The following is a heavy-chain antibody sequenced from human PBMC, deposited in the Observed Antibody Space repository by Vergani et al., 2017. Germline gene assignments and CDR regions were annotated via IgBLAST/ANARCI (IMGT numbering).Heavy chain of an antibody. V-gene: IGHV3-11*04. J-gene: IGHJ5*02. D-gene: IGHD3-3*01. CDR3: VRGGRGDHGDFWSRLGT. CDR1: GFTFSDYY. CDR2: ISSSGSTI. Sequence: QVQLVESGGGLVKPGGSLRLSCAASGFTFSDYYMSWIRQAPGKGLEWVSYISSSGSTIYYADSVKGRFTIYKDNTVDMLSLQMNSLRPDDTAVYYCVRGGRGDHGDFWSRLGTWGQGTRVIVSS.